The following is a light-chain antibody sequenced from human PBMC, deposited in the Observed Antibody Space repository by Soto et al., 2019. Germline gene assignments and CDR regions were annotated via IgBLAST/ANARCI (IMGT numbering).Light chain of an antibody. V-gene: IGLV2-14*01. Sequence: QSVLTQPASVSGSPGQSITISCTGTSSDVGGYNYVSWYQQHRGRAPKLMIYDASNRPSGTSNRFSGPNRGHTASLTISGLRAGDEANYYCSSYKSSSTLYVFGTGTKVTVL. CDR2: DAS. CDR1: SSDVGGYNY. CDR3: SSYKSSSTLYV. J-gene: IGLJ1*01.